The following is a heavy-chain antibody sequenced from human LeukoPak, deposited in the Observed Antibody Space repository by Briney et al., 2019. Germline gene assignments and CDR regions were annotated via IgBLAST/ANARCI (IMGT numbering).Heavy chain of an antibody. CDR3: ARVIRSAIVVVPPPPNAFDI. CDR2: FYRGGDT. J-gene: IGHJ3*02. D-gene: IGHD2-2*01. V-gene: IGHV3-53*01. CDR1: GFTFSSYA. Sequence: GGSLRLSCAASGFTFSSYAMSWVRQAPGKGLEWVSVFYRGGDTYYGDSVKGRFTISRDSSKNTLYLQMNNLRAEDTAVYYCARVIRSAIVVVPPPPNAFDIWGQGTMVTVSS.